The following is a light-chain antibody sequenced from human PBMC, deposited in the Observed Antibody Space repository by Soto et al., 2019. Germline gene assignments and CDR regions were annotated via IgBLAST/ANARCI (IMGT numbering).Light chain of an antibody. Sequence: IQMKQSPASLSASIGDRVTITCRASQCISNYLAWYQQKPVKVPKLLIYAASTLQSGVPSRFSGSGSGTDFTLTISSXQPEDVATYNCQKYLSALWTFGQGTKVDTK. V-gene: IGKV1-27*01. CDR1: QCISNY. CDR2: AAS. CDR3: QKYLSALWT. J-gene: IGKJ1*01.